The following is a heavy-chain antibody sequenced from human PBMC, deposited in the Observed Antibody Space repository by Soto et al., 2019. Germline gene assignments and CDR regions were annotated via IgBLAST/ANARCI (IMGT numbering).Heavy chain of an antibody. Sequence: SETLSLTCTVSGASISSGDYYWSWIRQPPGKGLEWIGYIYYSGSTYYHPSLQSRVTISIDASKNQFSLKLRSVTAADTAMYYCARAGGGSVRPGYHYGLDVWGQGTTVTVSS. CDR1: GASISSGDYY. D-gene: IGHD3-16*01. CDR2: IYYSGST. CDR3: ARAGGGSVRPGYHYGLDV. J-gene: IGHJ6*02. V-gene: IGHV4-30-4*01.